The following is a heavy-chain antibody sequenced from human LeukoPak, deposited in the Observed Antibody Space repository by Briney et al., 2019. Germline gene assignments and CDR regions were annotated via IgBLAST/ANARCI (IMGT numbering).Heavy chain of an antibody. CDR1: GGTFISYA. CDR3: ARAADYYMDV. J-gene: IGHJ6*03. Sequence: SVKLSCKASGGTFISYAISWVRQARGQGLEWMGGIIPIFGTANYAQKFQGRVTITTDESTSTAYMELSSLRSEDTAVYYCARAADYYMDVWGKGTTVTVSS. V-gene: IGHV1-69*05. CDR2: IIPIFGTA.